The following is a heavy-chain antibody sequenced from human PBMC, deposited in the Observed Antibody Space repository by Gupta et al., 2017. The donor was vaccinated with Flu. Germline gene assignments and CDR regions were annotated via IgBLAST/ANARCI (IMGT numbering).Heavy chain of an antibody. J-gene: IGHJ4*02. Sequence: EVQLVQSGAEVKKPGEFLKISCEGAGYSFTSYWIAWVRQMPGKGLEWMGIIYPGDSDTRYSPSFEGQVTISADKSTSTAYLEWSSLKASDTATYYCARVPPGFYRSGWFYFDSWGQGTLVTVSS. V-gene: IGHV5-51*01. D-gene: IGHD6-19*01. CDR3: ARVPPGFYRSGWFYFDS. CDR1: GYSFTSYW. CDR2: IYPGDSDT.